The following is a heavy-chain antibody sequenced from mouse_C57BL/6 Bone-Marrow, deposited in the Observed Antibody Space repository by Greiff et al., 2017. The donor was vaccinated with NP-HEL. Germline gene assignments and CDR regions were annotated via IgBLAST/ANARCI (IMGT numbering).Heavy chain of an antibody. CDR3: AIGAFIATVVAY. CDR1: GFTFSDYG. D-gene: IGHD1-1*01. Sequence: EVQLVESGGGLVKPGGSLKLSCAASGFTFSDYGMHWVRQAPEKGLEWVAYISSGSSTIYYADTVTGRFTISRDNANNTLFLQMTSMRSEETAMYYCAIGAFIATVVAYGGQGTTLTVSS. J-gene: IGHJ2*01. V-gene: IGHV5-17*01. CDR2: ISSGSSTI.